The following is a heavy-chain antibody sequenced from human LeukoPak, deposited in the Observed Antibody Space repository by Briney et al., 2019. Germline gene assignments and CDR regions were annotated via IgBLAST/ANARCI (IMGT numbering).Heavy chain of an antibody. CDR2: ISGSGGST. J-gene: IGHJ4*02. CDR3: AREDGSQLDY. D-gene: IGHD1-26*01. V-gene: IGHV3-23*01. CDR1: GFTFSSYA. Sequence: GGSLRLSCAASGFTFSSYAMSWVRQAPGKGLEWVSVISGSGGSTYYADSVKGRFTISRDNAKSSLCLQMDSLRAGDTAVYYCAREDGSQLDYWGRGTLVTVSS.